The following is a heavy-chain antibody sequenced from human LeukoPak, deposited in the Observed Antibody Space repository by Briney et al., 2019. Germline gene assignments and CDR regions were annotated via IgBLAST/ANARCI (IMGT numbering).Heavy chain of an antibody. CDR1: GFTFRSYT. Sequence: NPGGSLRLSCAASGFTFRSYTMNWVRQAPGKGLEWVSSISSGGSYIYYADSVKGRFTISRDNAKNSLYLQMNSLRAGDTAVYFCAKSLQFFNGYFDLWGRGTLVTVSS. CDR3: AKSLQFFNGYFDL. V-gene: IGHV3-21*04. CDR2: ISSGGSYI. J-gene: IGHJ2*01. D-gene: IGHD3-3*01.